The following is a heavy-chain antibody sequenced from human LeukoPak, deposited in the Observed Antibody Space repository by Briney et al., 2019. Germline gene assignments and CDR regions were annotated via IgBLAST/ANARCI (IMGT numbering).Heavy chain of an antibody. CDR3: ARLQGRGDNYLDY. J-gene: IGHJ4*02. CDR1: GGSISNYY. V-gene: IGHV4-59*08. CDR2: VSYSGSS. Sequence: PSETLSLTCTVSGGSISNYYWSWIRQPPGKRLEWIGYVSYSGSSSSDPSLESRVTISVDMSMNQFSLRLSSVTASDAAVYYCARLQGRGDNYLDYWGQGTLVTVSS. D-gene: IGHD7-27*01.